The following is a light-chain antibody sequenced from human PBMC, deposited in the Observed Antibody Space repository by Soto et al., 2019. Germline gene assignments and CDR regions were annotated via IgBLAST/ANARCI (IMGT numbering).Light chain of an antibody. CDR3: SSYTSSSTLLYV. CDR2: DVS. J-gene: IGLJ1*01. Sequence: QSALTQPASVSGSPGQSITISCTGTSSDVDGYNYVSWYQQHPGKAPKLMIYDVSNRPTGVSNRFCGSKSGNTASLTISGLQAEDEADYYCSSYTSSSTLLYVFGTGTKLTVL. CDR1: SSDVDGYNY. V-gene: IGLV2-14*01.